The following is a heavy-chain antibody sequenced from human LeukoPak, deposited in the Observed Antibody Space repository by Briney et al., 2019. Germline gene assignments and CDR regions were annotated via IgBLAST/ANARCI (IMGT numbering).Heavy chain of an antibody. J-gene: IGHJ4*02. CDR1: GFTFDDYA. D-gene: IGHD6-13*01. Sequence: GGSLRLSCAASGFTFDDYAMHWVRQAPGKGLEWVSGISWNSGSIGYADSVKGRFTISRDNAKNSLYLQMNSLRAEDTAVYYCARHYSSSWYAIGNDYWGQGTLVTVSS. V-gene: IGHV3-9*01. CDR2: ISWNSGSI. CDR3: ARHYSSSWYAIGNDY.